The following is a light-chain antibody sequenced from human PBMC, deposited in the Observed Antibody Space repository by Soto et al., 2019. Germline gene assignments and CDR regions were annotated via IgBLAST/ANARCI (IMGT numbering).Light chain of an antibody. CDR1: QSISSN. J-gene: IGKJ2*01. Sequence: DIQMTQSPSSLSASVGDRVTITCRASQSISSNLNWYQQKPGKAPKLLIYAASSLQSGVPSRFSGSGSGTDFTLTISSLQAEDCAAYYCLQSYCTPQTVGQGTKLEIK. V-gene: IGKV1-39*01. CDR3: LQSYCTPQT. CDR2: AAS.